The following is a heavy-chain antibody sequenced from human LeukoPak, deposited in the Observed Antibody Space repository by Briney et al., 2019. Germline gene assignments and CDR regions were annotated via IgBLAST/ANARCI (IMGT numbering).Heavy chain of an antibody. J-gene: IGHJ2*01. V-gene: IGHV4-59*08. CDR2: IYYSGST. CDR1: GGSFSSYY. CDR3: ARRRDSSGYYYLIDWYFDL. Sequence: SETLSLTCTVSGGSFSSYYWSWIRQPPGKGLEWIGYIYYSGSTNYNPSLKSRVTISVDTSKNQFSLKLSSVTAADTAVYYCARRRDSSGYYYLIDWYFDLWGRGTLVTVSS. D-gene: IGHD3-22*01.